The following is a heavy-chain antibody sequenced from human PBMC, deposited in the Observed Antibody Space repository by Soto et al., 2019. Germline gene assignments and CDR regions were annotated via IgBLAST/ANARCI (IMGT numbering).Heavy chain of an antibody. CDR1: GGSISSGGYY. J-gene: IGHJ6*02. V-gene: IGHV4-31*03. CDR3: ARVHQEMATPGPYYGMDV. CDR2: IYYSGST. D-gene: IGHD5-12*01. Sequence: HPSETLSLTCTVSGGSISSGGYYWSWIRQHPGKGLEWIGYIYYSGSTYYNPSLKSRVTISVDTSKNQFSLKLSSVTAADTAVYYCARVHQEMATPGPYYGMDVWGQGTTVTVSS.